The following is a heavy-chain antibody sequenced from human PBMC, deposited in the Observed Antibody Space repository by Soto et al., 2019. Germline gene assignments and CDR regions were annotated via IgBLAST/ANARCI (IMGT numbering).Heavy chain of an antibody. J-gene: IGHJ6*02. CDR2: IYYSGST. CDR1: GGSISSGGYY. CDR3: ARGGGITIFGVAIRNGMDV. V-gene: IGHV4-31*03. D-gene: IGHD3-3*01. Sequence: SETLSLTCTVSGGSISSGGYYWSWIRQHPGKGLEWIGYIYYSGSTYYNPSLKSRVTISVDTSKNQFSLKLSSVTAADTAVYYCARGGGITIFGVAIRNGMDVWGQGTTVTVSS.